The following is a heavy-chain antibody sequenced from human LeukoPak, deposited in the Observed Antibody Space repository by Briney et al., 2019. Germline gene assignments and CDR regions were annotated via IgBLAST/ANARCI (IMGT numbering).Heavy chain of an antibody. D-gene: IGHD2-21*01. V-gene: IGHV4-59*01. CDR1: GGSISSYY. J-gene: IGHJ4*02. Sequence: SETLSLTCTVSGGSISSYYWSWIRQPPGKGLEWIGYIYYSGSTNYNPSLKSRVTISVDTSKNQFSLKLSSVTAADTAVYYCARGPPDPHCGGDCYSGYYFDYWGQGTLVTVST. CDR2: IYYSGST. CDR3: ARGPPDPHCGGDCYSGYYFDY.